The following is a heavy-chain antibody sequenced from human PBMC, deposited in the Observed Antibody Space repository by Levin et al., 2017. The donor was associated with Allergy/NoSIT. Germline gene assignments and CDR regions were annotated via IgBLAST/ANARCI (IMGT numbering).Heavy chain of an antibody. D-gene: IGHD5-18*01. CDR2: ISGSGGST. Sequence: GESLKISCAASGFTFSGYAMSWVRQAPGKGLEWASAISGSGGSTYYADSVKGRFTISRDNSKNTLYLHMNSLRAEDTAVYYCAVRPERGYTPFDYWGQGTLVTVSS. J-gene: IGHJ4*02. CDR1: GFTFSGYA. CDR3: AVRPERGYTPFDY. V-gene: IGHV3-23*01.